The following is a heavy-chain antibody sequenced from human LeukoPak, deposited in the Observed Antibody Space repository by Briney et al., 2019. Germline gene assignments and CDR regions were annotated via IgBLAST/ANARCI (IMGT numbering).Heavy chain of an antibody. CDR2: ISAYNGNT. Sequence: ASVKVSCKASGYTFTSYGISWVRQAPGQGLEWMGWISAYNGNTNYAQKLQGRVTMTTDTSTSTAYMELRSLRSDDTAVYYCARRGGRYFDWLPTDYWGQGTLVTVSS. CDR1: GYTFTSYG. V-gene: IGHV1-18*01. D-gene: IGHD3-9*01. J-gene: IGHJ4*02. CDR3: ARRGGRYFDWLPTDY.